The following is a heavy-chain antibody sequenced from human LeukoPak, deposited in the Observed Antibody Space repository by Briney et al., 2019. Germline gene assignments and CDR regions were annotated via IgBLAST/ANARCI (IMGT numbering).Heavy chain of an antibody. D-gene: IGHD6-13*01. CDR1: GFTFSSYA. J-gene: IGHJ6*02. CDR2: ISGSGGST. V-gene: IGHV3-23*01. CDR3: AKAGSIAAAGTSLRRYGMDV. Sequence: GGSLRLSCAASGFTFSSYAMSWVRQAPGKGLEWVSAISGSGGSTYYADSVKGRFTISRDNSKNTLYLQMNSLRAEDTAVYYCAKAGSIAAAGTSLRRYGMDVWGQGTTVTVSS.